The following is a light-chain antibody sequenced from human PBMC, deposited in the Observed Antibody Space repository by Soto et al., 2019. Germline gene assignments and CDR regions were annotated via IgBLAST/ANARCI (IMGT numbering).Light chain of an antibody. Sequence: DIQMTQSPSSLSASVGDRVTITCRASQSITSYLNWYQQKPGKAPKLLIYAASRLQSGVPSTFSGSGSGTDFTLTISSLQPDDFATYYCQQSYSTPWTFGQGTKVDIK. V-gene: IGKV1-39*01. J-gene: IGKJ1*01. CDR3: QQSYSTPWT. CDR1: QSITSY. CDR2: AAS.